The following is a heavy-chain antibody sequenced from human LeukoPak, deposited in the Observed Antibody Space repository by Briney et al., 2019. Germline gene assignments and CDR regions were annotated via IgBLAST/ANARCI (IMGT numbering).Heavy chain of an antibody. CDR2: TSGSGGST. J-gene: IGHJ4*02. CDR1: GFTFSSYA. V-gene: IGHV3-23*01. Sequence: PGASLRLSCAASGFTFSSYAMSWVRQAPGKGLEWVSATSGSGGSTYYADSVKGRFTISRDNSKNTLYLQMNSLRAEDTAVYYCAKPRLMGGGDCYSYWGQGTLVTVSS. D-gene: IGHD2-21*02. CDR3: AKPRLMGGGDCYSY.